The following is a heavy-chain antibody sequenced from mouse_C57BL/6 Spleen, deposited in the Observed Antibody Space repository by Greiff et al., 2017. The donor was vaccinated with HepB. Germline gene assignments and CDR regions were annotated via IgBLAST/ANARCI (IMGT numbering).Heavy chain of an antibody. J-gene: IGHJ4*01. CDR2: IWGVGST. CDR1: GFSLTSYG. Sequence: VMLVESGPGLVAPSQSLSITCTVSGFSLTSYGVDWVRQSPGKGLEWLGVIWGVGSTNYNSALKSRLSISKDNSKSQVFLKMNSLQTDDTAMYYCARSYYGSSYDYYAMDYWGQGTSVTVSS. CDR3: ARSYYGSSYDYYAMDY. V-gene: IGHV2-6*01. D-gene: IGHD1-1*01.